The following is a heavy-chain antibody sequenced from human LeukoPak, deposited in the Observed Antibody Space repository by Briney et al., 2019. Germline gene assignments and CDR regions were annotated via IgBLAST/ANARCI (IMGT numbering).Heavy chain of an antibody. D-gene: IGHD3-16*01. Sequence: PSETLSLTCTVSGGSISSYYWSWIRQPPGKGLEWIGYIYYSGSTNYNPSLKSRVTISVDTSKNQFSLKLSSVTAADTAVYYCARGIKIEGFFDYWGQGTLVTVSS. V-gene: IGHV4-59*01. CDR3: ARGIKIEGFFDY. CDR1: GGSISSYY. CDR2: IYYSGST. J-gene: IGHJ4*02.